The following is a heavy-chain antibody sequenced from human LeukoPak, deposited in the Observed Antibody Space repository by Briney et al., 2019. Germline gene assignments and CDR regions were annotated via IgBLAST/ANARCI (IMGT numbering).Heavy chain of an antibody. Sequence: GGSLRLSCAASGFTFSTYPMSWVRQAPGKGLEWVQGISGSAGRTYYADSVKGRFTISRDNSKNTLYLQMNSLRDEDTAVYFCARERPVGATPFDFWGQGTLVTVSS. J-gene: IGHJ4*02. CDR1: GFTFSTYP. D-gene: IGHD1-26*01. CDR3: ARERPVGATPFDF. V-gene: IGHV3-23*01. CDR2: ISGSAGRT.